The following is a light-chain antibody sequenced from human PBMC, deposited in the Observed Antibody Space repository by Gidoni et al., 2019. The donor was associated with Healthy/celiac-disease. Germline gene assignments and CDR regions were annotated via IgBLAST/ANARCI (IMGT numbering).Light chain of an antibody. CDR3: QQYNSYPWT. V-gene: IGKV1-5*01. CDR1: QSISSW. Sequence: DIQMTQSPSTLSASVGDRVTITCRASQSISSWLAWYQQKPGKAPKLLPPRFSGSGSGTKFTLTISSLQPDDFATYYCQQYNSYPWTFGQGTKVEIK. J-gene: IGKJ1*01.